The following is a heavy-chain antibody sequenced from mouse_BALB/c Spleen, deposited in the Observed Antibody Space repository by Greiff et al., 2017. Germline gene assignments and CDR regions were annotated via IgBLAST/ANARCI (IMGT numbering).Heavy chain of an antibody. Sequence: VQRVESGPGLVAPSQSLSITCTVSGFSLTGYGVNWVRQPPGKGLEWLGMIWGDGSTDYNSALKSRLSISKDNSKSQVFLKMNSLQTDDTARYYCARESQYYGFYYAMDDWGQGTSVTVSS. V-gene: IGHV2-6-7*01. D-gene: IGHD1-2*01. J-gene: IGHJ4*01. CDR3: ARESQYYGFYYAMDD. CDR2: IWGDGST. CDR1: GFSLTGYG.